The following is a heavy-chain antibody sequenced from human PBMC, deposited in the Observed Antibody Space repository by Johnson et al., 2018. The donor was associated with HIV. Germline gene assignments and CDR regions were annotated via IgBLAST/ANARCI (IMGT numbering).Heavy chain of an antibody. D-gene: IGHD6-19*01. CDR2: IYSGGST. CDR1: GFTVSSNY. Sequence: VQLVESGGGLVQPGGSLRLSCAASGFTVSSNYMSWVRQAPGNGLEWVSVIYSGGSTYYADSVKGRFTISRDNSKNTLYLQMNSLRVEDTAIYYCAGRSSAWYEDAFDIWGQWTMVTVSS. V-gene: IGHV3-66*01. CDR3: AGRSSAWYEDAFDI. J-gene: IGHJ3*02.